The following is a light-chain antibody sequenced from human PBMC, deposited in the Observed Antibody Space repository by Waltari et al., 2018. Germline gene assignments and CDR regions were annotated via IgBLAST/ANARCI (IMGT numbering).Light chain of an antibody. V-gene: IGKV1-12*01. Sequence: IQMTQSPSSVSAPLGYRVTITCRASQGISSWLAWYQQKPGKAPRLLIYAASALQSGVPSRFSGSGSELHFTLTINNLQPEDFATYYCQQANSFPWTFGQGTKVEIK. CDR1: QGISSW. J-gene: IGKJ1*01. CDR3: QQANSFPWT. CDR2: AAS.